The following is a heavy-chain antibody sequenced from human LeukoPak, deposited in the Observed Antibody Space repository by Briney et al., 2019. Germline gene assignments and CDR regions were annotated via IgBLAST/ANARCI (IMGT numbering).Heavy chain of an antibody. CDR1: GFTFSSYE. V-gene: IGHV3-48*03. CDR3: ARDVDSSGYYFIDY. D-gene: IGHD3-22*01. CDR2: ISSSGRNI. Sequence: GGSLRLSCAASGFTFSSYEMNWVRQAPGRGLEWVSHISSSGRNIYYADSVKGRFTISRDNAKNSLYLQMNSLRAEDTAVYYCARDVDSSGYYFIDYWGQGTLVTVSS. J-gene: IGHJ4*02.